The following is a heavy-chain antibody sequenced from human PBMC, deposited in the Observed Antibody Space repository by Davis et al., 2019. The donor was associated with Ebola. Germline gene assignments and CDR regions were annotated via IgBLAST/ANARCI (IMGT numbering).Heavy chain of an antibody. CDR1: GGSVSSGSYY. J-gene: IGHJ3*02. V-gene: IGHV4-39*01. Sequence: SETLSLTCTVSGGSVSSGSYYWSWIRQPPGKGLEWIGYIYYSGSTYYNPSLKSRVTISVDTSKNQFSLKLSSVTAADTAVYYCARPNRYYYDSSGYYGIDAFDIWGQGTMVTVSS. CDR3: ARPNRYYYDSSGYYGIDAFDI. CDR2: IYYSGST. D-gene: IGHD3-22*01.